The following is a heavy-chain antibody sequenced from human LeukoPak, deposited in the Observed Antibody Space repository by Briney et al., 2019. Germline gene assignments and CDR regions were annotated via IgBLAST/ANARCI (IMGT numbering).Heavy chain of an antibody. V-gene: IGHV1-69*05. Sequence: GSSVKVSCKASGGTFSSYAISWVRQAPGQGLEWMGGIIPIFGTANYAQKFQGRVTITTDESTSTAYMELSSLRSEDTAVYYCARDLLDQHTLVHYDRGVNFDYWGQGTLVTVSS. CDR1: GGTFSSYA. J-gene: IGHJ4*02. CDR2: IIPIFGTA. D-gene: IGHD3-22*01. CDR3: ARDLLDQHTLVHYDRGVNFDY.